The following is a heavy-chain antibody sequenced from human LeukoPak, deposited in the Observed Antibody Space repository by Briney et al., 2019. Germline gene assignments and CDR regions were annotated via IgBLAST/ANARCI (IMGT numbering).Heavy chain of an antibody. CDR3: ARVGSGSYYNMDY. Sequence: ASVKVSCKASGYTFTGYYMHWVRQAPGQGLEWMGWINPNSGGTNYAQKFQGWVTMTRDTSISTAYMELSRLRSDDTAVYYCARVGSGSYYNMDYWGQGTLVTVSS. D-gene: IGHD3-10*01. CDR1: GYTFTGYY. V-gene: IGHV1-2*04. J-gene: IGHJ4*02. CDR2: INPNSGGT.